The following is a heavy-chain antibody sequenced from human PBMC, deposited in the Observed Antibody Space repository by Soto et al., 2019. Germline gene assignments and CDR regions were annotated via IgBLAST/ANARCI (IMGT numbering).Heavy chain of an antibody. D-gene: IGHD3-3*01. CDR3: ARDPHEYWTSYWFDP. CDR2: ISAYXXKX. J-gene: IGHJ5*02. CDR1: GYHFNTYG. Sequence: APLKVSRKASGYHFNTYGINLVRQAPGQGIELMGWISAYXXKXTXXXKXXGRVTMTTDASTSTAYMELRSLRSDDTAVYYCARDPHEYWTSYWFDPWGQGTLVTVSS. V-gene: IGHV1-18*01.